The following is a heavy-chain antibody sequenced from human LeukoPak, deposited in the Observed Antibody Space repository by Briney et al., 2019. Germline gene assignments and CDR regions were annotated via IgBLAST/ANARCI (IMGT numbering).Heavy chain of an antibody. CDR3: ARDRHHYYDNRADAFDI. CDR2: ISSSSSYI. J-gene: IGHJ3*02. CDR1: GFTFSSHS. D-gene: IGHD3-22*01. V-gene: IGHV3-21*01. Sequence: GGSLRLSCAASGFTFSSHSMNWVRQAPGKGLEWVSSISSSSSYIYYADSVKGRFTISRDNAKNSLYLQMNSLRAEDTAVYYCARDRHHYYDNRADAFDIWGQGTMVTVSS.